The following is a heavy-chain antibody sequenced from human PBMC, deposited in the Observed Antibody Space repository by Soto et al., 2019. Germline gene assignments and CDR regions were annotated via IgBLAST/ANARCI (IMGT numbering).Heavy chain of an antibody. V-gene: IGHV5-10-1*01. CDR2: IDPSDSYT. CDR1: GYSFTSYW. D-gene: IGHD6-13*01. CDR3: ARLGQQLVPIYYYYGMDV. Sequence: GESLKISCKGSGYSFTSYWISWVRQMPGKGLEWMGRIDPSDSYTNYSPSFQGHVTISADKSISTAYLQWSSLKASDTAMYYCARLGQQLVPIYYYYGMDVWGQGTTVTVSS. J-gene: IGHJ6*02.